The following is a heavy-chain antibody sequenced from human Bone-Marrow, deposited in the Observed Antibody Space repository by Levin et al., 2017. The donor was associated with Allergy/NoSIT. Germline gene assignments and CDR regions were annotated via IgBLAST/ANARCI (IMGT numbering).Heavy chain of an antibody. J-gene: IGHJ6*02. V-gene: IGHV3-30*04. CDR2: ISYDGSNK. CDR3: ARWVTISIAAAGKPRGMDV. CDR1: GFTFSSYA. D-gene: IGHD6-13*01. Sequence: PGGSLRLSCAASGFTFSSYAMHWVRQAPGKGLEWVAVISYDGSNKYYADSVKGRFTISRDNSKNTLYLQMNSLRAEDTAVYYCARWVTISIAAAGKPRGMDVWGQGTTVTVSS.